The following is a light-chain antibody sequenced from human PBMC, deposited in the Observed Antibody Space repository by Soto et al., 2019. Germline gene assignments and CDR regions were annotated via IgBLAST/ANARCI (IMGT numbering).Light chain of an antibody. CDR3: QQYNSYSPT. V-gene: IGKV1-5*01. Sequence: DFQMTQSPSTLSASVGDRVTITCRASQNIRSRLAWFQQKPGKAPKLLIYDASSLESGVPQRFSGSGSGTEFTLTISSLQPDDFATYYCQQYNSYSPTFGQGTKVDIK. CDR2: DAS. J-gene: IGKJ1*01. CDR1: QNIRSR.